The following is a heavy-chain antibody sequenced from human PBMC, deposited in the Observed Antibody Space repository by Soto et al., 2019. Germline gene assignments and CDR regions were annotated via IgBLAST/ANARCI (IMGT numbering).Heavy chain of an antibody. J-gene: IGHJ4*02. Sequence: SGPTLVNPTQTLTLTCNFSGFSLNGNGVGVGWIRQPPGKALEWLALIYWAGDLRYSPALKSRLTITQDPSKDQVVLTMTNMDPRDSGEYYCAHGYVKLLSTFHYFALWGQGSRLTVSS. D-gene: IGHD5-12*01. CDR1: GFSLNGNGVG. V-gene: IGHV2-5*02. CDR2: IYWAGDL. CDR3: AHGYVKLLSTFHYFAL.